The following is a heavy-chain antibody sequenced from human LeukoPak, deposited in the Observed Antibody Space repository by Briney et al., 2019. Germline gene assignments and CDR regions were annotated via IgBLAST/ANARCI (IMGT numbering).Heavy chain of an antibody. Sequence: GGSLRLSCAASGFTFSSYSMNWVRQAPGKGLEWVGYIRANLYGATTEYAASVRGRFTISRDDSNSIAYLQMNSLKTEDTAVYYCTRDWGPQYYDFWGGSAWGQGTLVTVSS. CDR1: GFTFSSYS. CDR2: IRANLYGATT. CDR3: TRDWGPQYYDFWGGSA. D-gene: IGHD3-3*01. J-gene: IGHJ5*02. V-gene: IGHV3-49*04.